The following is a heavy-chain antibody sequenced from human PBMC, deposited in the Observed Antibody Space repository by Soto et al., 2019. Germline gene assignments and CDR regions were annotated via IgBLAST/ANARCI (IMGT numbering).Heavy chain of an antibody. CDR1: GFSLTTGGVA. D-gene: IGHD3-9*01. V-gene: IGHV2-5*01. J-gene: IGHJ6*02. Sequence: SGPTLVNPTQTLTLTCSFSGFSLTTGGVAVGWIRQPPGKALEWLALIYWNDDKRYSPSLKNRLTVTKDTSKKQVVLTLTNMDPVDTATYYCANKLRYLDAMDVWGQGTTVTVSS. CDR3: ANKLRYLDAMDV. CDR2: IYWNDDK.